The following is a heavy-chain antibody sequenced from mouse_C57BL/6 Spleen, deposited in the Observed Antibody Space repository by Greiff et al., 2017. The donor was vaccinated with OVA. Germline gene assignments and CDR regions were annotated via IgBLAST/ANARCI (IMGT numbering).Heavy chain of an antibody. Sequence: EVQLQQSGPELVKPGASVKIPCKASGYTFTDYNMDWVKQSHGKSLEWIGDINPNNGGTIYNQKFKGKATLNVDKSSSTAYMELRSLTSEDTAVYDCARSGYYGSSGVGFDYWGQGTTLTVSS. D-gene: IGHD1-1*01. CDR2: INPNNGGT. CDR3: ARSGYYGSSGVGFDY. CDR1: GYTFTDYN. J-gene: IGHJ2*01. V-gene: IGHV1-18*01.